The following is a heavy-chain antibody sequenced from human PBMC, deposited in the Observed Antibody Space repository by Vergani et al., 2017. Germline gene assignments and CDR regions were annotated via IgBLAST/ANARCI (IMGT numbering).Heavy chain of an antibody. Sequence: QLQLQESGPGLVKPSETLSLTCTVSGGSISSSSYYWGWIRQPPGKGLEWIGSIYYSGSTYYNPSLKSRVTISVDTSKNQFSLKLSSVTAADTAVYYCARQISSTRTDFDYWGQGTLVTVSS. CDR1: GGSISSSSYY. V-gene: IGHV4-39*01. J-gene: IGHJ4*02. CDR2: IYYSGST. CDR3: ARQISSTRTDFDY. D-gene: IGHD2-2*01.